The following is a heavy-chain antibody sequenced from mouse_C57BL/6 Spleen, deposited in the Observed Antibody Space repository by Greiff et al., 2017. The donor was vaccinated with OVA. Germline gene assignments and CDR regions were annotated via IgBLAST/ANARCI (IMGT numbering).Heavy chain of an antibody. V-gene: IGHV1-39*01. J-gene: IGHJ1*03. Sequence: VQLQQSGPELVKPGASVKISCKASGYSFTDYNMNWVKQSNGKSLEWIGVINPNYGTTSYNQKFKGKATLTVDQSSSTAYMQLNSLTSEDSAVYYCARSYYGSRRPYWYFDVWGTGTTVTVSS. CDR3: ARSYYGSRRPYWYFDV. CDR2: INPNYGTT. CDR1: GYSFTDYN. D-gene: IGHD1-1*01.